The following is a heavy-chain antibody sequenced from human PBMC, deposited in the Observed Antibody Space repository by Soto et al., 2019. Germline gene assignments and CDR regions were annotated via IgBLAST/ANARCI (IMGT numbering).Heavy chain of an antibody. CDR3: ARTTLASKPYYFDY. CDR2: ISGSGGST. V-gene: IGHV3-23*01. CDR1: GVTFSSYA. D-gene: IGHD1-1*01. Sequence: PGGSMRLSCAASGVTFSSYAMSWVRQAPGKGLEWVSAISGSGGSTYYADSVKGRFTISRDNSKNTLYLQMNSLRAEDTAVYYSARTTLASKPYYFDYWGQGTLVTVSS. J-gene: IGHJ4*02.